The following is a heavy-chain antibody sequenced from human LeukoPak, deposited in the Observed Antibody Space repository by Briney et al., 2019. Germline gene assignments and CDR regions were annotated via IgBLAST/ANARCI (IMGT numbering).Heavy chain of an antibody. Sequence: KSSETLSLTCTVSGGSISSYYWSWIRQPPGKGLEWIGCIYDSGSTNYNPSLRGRVTISVDTSKHQFSLKLISMTAADTAVYYCTRKYSSNWSFDYWGQGTLVTVSS. V-gene: IGHV4-59*08. J-gene: IGHJ4*02. CDR2: IYDSGST. D-gene: IGHD6-13*01. CDR3: TRKYSSNWSFDY. CDR1: GGSISSYY.